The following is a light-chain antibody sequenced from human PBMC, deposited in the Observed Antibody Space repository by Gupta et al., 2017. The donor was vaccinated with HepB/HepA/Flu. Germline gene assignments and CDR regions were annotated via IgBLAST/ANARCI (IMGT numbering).Light chain of an antibody. Sequence: EIVLTQSPDTLSLSPGERATLSCRASQSSGNYLAWYQQKPGQSPRLLIYDTSSRATGTPARFSGSGSGTDFTLTIGSLEPEDFAVYYCQLRSSWPMFTFGQGTRLELK. CDR1: QSSGNY. CDR2: DTS. CDR3: QLRSSWPMFT. V-gene: IGKV3-11*01. J-gene: IGKJ5*01.